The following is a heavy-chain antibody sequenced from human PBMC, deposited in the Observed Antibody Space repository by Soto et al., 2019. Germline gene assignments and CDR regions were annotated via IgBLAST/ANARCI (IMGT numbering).Heavy chain of an antibody. Sequence: GGSLRLSCAASGFTFGDYAMHWVRQAPGKGLEWVSGISWNSGSLGYADSVKGRFTISRDNAKNSLFLQMNSLRREDTALYYCAKDRYSGSYADAFHIWGRGTVVTVSS. CDR3: AKDRYSGSYADAFHI. CDR2: ISWNSGSL. V-gene: IGHV3-9*01. J-gene: IGHJ3*02. D-gene: IGHD1-26*01. CDR1: GFTFGDYA.